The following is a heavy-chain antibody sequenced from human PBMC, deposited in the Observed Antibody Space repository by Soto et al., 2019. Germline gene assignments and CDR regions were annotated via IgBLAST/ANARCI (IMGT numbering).Heavy chain of an antibody. D-gene: IGHD6-13*01. J-gene: IGHJ5*02. V-gene: IGHV4-39*01. Sequence: QLQLQESGPGLVKPSETLSLTCNVSGGSISSSRSYWAWFRQPPGKELEWIANIFYAGNTYYNPYLKSRFTVSVNTSKNQFSRKLASVTAADTAVYYCARQAAAPGIDLWFDPWGQGTLVTFYS. CDR1: GGSISSSRSY. CDR3: ARQAAAPGIDLWFDP. CDR2: IFYAGNT.